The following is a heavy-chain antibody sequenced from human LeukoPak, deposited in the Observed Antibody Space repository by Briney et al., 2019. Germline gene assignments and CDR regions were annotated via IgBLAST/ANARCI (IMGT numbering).Heavy chain of an antibody. CDR3: AAASLSGYDYSEELDY. CDR1: GFTFTSSA. V-gene: IGHV1-58*02. D-gene: IGHD5-12*01. J-gene: IGHJ4*02. CDR2: IVVGSGNT. Sequence: ASVKVSCKASGFTFTSSAMQWVRQARGQRLEWIGWIVVGSGNTNYAQKFQERVTITRDTSTSTAYMELSSLRSEDTAVYYCAAASLSGYDYSEELDYWGQGTLVTVSS.